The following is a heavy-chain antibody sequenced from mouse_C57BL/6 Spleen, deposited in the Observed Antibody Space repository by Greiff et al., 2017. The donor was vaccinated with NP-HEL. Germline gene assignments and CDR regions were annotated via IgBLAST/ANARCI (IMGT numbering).Heavy chain of an antibody. D-gene: IGHD2-3*01. V-gene: IGHV1-53*01. Sequence: QVQLQHPGTELVKPGASVKLSCKASGYTFTSYWMHWVKQRPGQGLEWIGNINPSNGGTNYNEKFKSKATLTVDKSSSTAYMQLSSLTSEDSAVYYCAIPDGYYAWFAYWGQGTLVTVSA. J-gene: IGHJ3*01. CDR1: GYTFTSYW. CDR2: INPSNGGT. CDR3: AIPDGYYAWFAY.